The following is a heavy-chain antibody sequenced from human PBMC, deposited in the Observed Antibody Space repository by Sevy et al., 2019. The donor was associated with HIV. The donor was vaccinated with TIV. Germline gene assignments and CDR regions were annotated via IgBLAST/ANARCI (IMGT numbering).Heavy chain of an antibody. Sequence: PETLSLTCTVSGASITTYYWSWFRQPAGKGLEWIGRMHSGGNTNYNPSLQGRVTMSLDTSKNQFSLTLDFVTAADAAVYYCARDTGKNYWGQGILVTVSS. CDR2: MHSGGNT. CDR1: GASITTYY. V-gene: IGHV4-4*07. CDR3: ARDTGKNY. J-gene: IGHJ4*02. D-gene: IGHD2-8*02.